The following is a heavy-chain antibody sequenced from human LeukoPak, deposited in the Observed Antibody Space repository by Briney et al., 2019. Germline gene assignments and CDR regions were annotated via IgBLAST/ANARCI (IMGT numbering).Heavy chain of an antibody. D-gene: IGHD6-13*01. Sequence: PGGSLRLSCAASGFTFCSYAMTWVRQAPGKGLQWVSSISGSGGSTYYADSVKGRFTISRDNSKNTLHLQMNSLRAEDTAVYYCAKGPSAIAAAADWFDPWGQGTLVTVSS. J-gene: IGHJ5*02. V-gene: IGHV3-23*01. CDR2: ISGSGGST. CDR1: GFTFCSYA. CDR3: AKGPSAIAAAADWFDP.